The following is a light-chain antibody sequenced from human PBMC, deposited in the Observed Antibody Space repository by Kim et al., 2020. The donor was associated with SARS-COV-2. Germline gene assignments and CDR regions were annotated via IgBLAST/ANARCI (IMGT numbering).Light chain of an antibody. J-gene: IGLJ1*01. CDR1: KLGDKY. Sequence: SYELTQPPSVSVSPGQTASITCSGDKLGDKYACWYQQKPGQSPVLVIYQDSKRPSGIPERFSGSNSGSTATLTISGTQAMDEADYYCQAWDSSTHVFGTG. CDR2: QDS. CDR3: QAWDSSTHV. V-gene: IGLV3-1*01.